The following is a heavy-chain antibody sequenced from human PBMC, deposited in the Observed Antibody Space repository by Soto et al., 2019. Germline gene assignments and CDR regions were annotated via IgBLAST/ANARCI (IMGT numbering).Heavy chain of an antibody. CDR1: GFTFSSYW. D-gene: IGHD3-22*01. CDR2: INPDGSAT. CDR3: VRFPFFDTSDQGY. V-gene: IGHV3-74*01. J-gene: IGHJ4*02. Sequence: GGSLRLSCAASGFTFSSYWMHWVRQAPGKGLVWVSRINPDGSATNYADSVRGRFTISRDNAKNSLFLQMNSLRAEDTALYYCVRFPFFDTSDQGYWGQGTLVTVSS.